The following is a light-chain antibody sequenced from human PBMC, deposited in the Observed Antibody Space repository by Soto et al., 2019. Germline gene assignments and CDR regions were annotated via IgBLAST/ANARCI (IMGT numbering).Light chain of an antibody. Sequence: EIVLTQSPGTLSLSPGERATLSCRASQSVSSNNLAWYQQRPGQAPRVVIYGASTRATGIPERFSGSGSETAFTLTISSLEPEDFAVYYCQQYGRSPFTFGPGNKVDIK. CDR1: QSVSSNN. CDR3: QQYGRSPFT. J-gene: IGKJ3*01. CDR2: GAS. V-gene: IGKV3-20*01.